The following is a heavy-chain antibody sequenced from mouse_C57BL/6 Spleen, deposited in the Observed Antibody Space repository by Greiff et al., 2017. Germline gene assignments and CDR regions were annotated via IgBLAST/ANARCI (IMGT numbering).Heavy chain of an antibody. D-gene: IGHD2-4*01. CDR1: GYTFTTYP. CDR2: FHPYNDDT. J-gene: IGHJ3*01. Sequence: ESGAELVKPGASVKMSCKASGYTFTTYPIEWMKQNHGKSLEWIGNFHPYNDDTKYNEKFKGKATLTVEKSSSTVYLELSRLTSDDSAFYYCARRGLRGAWFAYWGQGTLVTVSA. V-gene: IGHV1-47*01. CDR3: ARRGLRGAWFAY.